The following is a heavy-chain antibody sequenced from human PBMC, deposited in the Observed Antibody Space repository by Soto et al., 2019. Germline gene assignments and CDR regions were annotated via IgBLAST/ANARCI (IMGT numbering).Heavy chain of an antibody. V-gene: IGHV3-15*07. Sequence: EFLLVESGGGLVKPGGSLRLSCAASGPGFSAAWMKWVRQAPGKGLEGVGRIKSKGGGETKDYAAPVKGRFTISRDDSKNTVYLQMDSLNTDDTAVYYCTHGGDFCARLDSWGQGTLVTVSS. J-gene: IGHJ4*02. D-gene: IGHD3-16*01. CDR2: IKSKGGGETK. CDR3: THGGDFCARLDS. CDR1: GPGFSAAW.